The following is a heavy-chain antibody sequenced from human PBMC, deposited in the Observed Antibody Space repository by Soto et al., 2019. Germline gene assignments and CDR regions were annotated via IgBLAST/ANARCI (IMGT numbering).Heavy chain of an antibody. J-gene: IGHJ4*02. CDR3: ATIAVAGRSDDY. D-gene: IGHD6-19*01. V-gene: IGHV3-11*06. CDR1: GFTFSDYY. CDR2: ISSSSSYT. Sequence: GGPLRLSCAASGFTFSDYYMSWIRQAPGKGLEWVSYISSSSSYTNYADSVKGRFTISRDNAKNSLYLQMNSLRAEDTAVYYCATIAVAGRSDDYWGQGTLVTVSS.